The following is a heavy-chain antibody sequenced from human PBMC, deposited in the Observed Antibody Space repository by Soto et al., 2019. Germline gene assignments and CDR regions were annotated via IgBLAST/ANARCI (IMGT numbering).Heavy chain of an antibody. Sequence: GGSVSLSCAASGFTFSSHGLNWVRQAPGQGLEGVAVIGSDGINKYDADCVQGRFTISRDNSKNTLYLQMNSLRAEDTAVYYCSRCGSSGYYYYYYYYGMDVWGQGTTVTVSS. J-gene: IGHJ6*02. CDR3: SRCGSSGYYYYYYYYGMDV. CDR2: IGSDGINK. CDR1: GFTFSSHG. D-gene: IGHD3-22*01. V-gene: IGHV3-33*01.